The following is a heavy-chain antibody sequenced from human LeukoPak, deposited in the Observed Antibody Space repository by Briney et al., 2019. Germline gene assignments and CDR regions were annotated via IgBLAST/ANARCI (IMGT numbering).Heavy chain of an antibody. CDR2: FKSKTDGGTI. Sequence: GGSLRLSCAASGFTFSNAWMTWVRQAPGKGLEWVGRFKSKTDGGTIDYAAPVKGRFTISRDDSKNTLSLQMNSLKTEDTAVYYCARALVATRYYYYGMDVWGQGTTVTVSS. CDR3: ARALVATRYYYYGMDV. J-gene: IGHJ6*02. CDR1: GFTFSNAW. D-gene: IGHD1-26*01. V-gene: IGHV3-15*01.